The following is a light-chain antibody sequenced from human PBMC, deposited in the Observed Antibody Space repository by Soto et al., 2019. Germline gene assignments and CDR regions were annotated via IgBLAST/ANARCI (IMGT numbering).Light chain of an antibody. Sequence: EIVFTQSPTTLSLSPGEKATLSLRASQSVSSYLAWYQQKPGQAPRLLIYGASNRAAGIPDRFSGSGSGTDFTLTISRLEPEDFAVYYCQQYGSSLLTFGGGTKVDIK. CDR1: QSVSSY. V-gene: IGKV3-20*01. CDR2: GAS. CDR3: QQYGSSLLT. J-gene: IGKJ4*01.